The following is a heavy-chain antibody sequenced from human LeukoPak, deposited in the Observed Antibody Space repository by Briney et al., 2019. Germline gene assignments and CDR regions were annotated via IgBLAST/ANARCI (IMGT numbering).Heavy chain of an antibody. CDR3: ARHLVVATYDY. V-gene: IGHV3-11*01. J-gene: IGHJ4*02. Sequence: PGGSLRLSCAASGFTFSDYYMSWIRQAPGKGLGWVSYISSGGSTIYYADSVKGRFTISRDNAKNSLYLQMNSLRAEDTAAYYCARHLVVATYDYWGQGTLVTVSS. D-gene: IGHD2-21*01. CDR2: ISSGGSTI. CDR1: GFTFSDYY.